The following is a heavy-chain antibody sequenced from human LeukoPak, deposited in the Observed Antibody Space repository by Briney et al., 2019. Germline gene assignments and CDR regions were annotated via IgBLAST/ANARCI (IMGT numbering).Heavy chain of an antibody. Sequence: GGSLRLSCAASGFIFSDYYMTWIRQTPGKGLEWLSYISDGGSTINYADSVKGRLTISRDNAKKSLFLQMNSLRAEDTAVYYCAIYYDSSGSIDHWGQGTLVTVSS. D-gene: IGHD3-22*01. J-gene: IGHJ4*02. CDR3: AIYYDSSGSIDH. V-gene: IGHV3-11*01. CDR2: ISDGGSTI. CDR1: GFIFSDYY.